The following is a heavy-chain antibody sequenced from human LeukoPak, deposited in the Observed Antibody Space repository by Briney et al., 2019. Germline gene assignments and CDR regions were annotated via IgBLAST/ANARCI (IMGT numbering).Heavy chain of an antibody. V-gene: IGHV4-38-2*02. CDR2: ICHSGTT. CDR3: ARVGPDY. CDR1: GYSISSGYY. J-gene: IGHJ4*02. Sequence: SETLSLTCTVSGYSISSGYYWGWIRQPPGKGLEWIGSICHSGTTYYNPSLKSRVTISLDRSKNQFSLKLSSVTAADTAVYYCARVGPDYWGQGTLVTVSS.